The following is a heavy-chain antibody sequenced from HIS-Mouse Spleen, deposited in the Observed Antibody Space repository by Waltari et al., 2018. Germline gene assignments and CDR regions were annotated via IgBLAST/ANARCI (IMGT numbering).Heavy chain of an antibody. D-gene: IGHD2-21*02. CDR1: CGSISSGGYY. CDR3: ARKRTASGWFDP. V-gene: IGHV4-31*03. J-gene: IGHJ5*02. CDR2: IYYSGST. Sequence: QVQLQESGPGLGKPSQTLSLTCTFSCGSISSGGYYWSWIRQHPGKGLEWIGYIYYSGSTYYNPSLKSRVTISVDTSKNQFSLKLSSVTAADTAVYYCARKRTASGWFDPWGQGTLVTVSS.